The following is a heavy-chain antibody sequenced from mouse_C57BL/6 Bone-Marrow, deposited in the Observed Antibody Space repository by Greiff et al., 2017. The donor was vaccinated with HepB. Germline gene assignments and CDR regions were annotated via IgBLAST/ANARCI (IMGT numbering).Heavy chain of an antibody. Sequence: QVQLQQPGAELVRPGSSVKLSCKASGYTFPSYWMDWVKQRPGQGLEWIGNIYPSDSETHYNQKFKDKATLTVDKSSSTAYMQLSSLTSEDSAVYYRARRKANWDLAWFAYWGQGTLVTVSA. CDR2: IYPSDSET. CDR1: GYTFPSYW. CDR3: ARRKANWDLAWFAY. V-gene: IGHV1-61*01. D-gene: IGHD4-1*01. J-gene: IGHJ3*01.